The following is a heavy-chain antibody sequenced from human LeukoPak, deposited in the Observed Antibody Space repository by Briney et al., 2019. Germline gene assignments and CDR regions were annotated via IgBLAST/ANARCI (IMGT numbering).Heavy chain of an antibody. CDR3: ARVALLGYYFDY. Sequence: GASVKVSCKASGYTVTSYYMHWVRQAPGQGLEWMGIINPSGGSTSYAQKFQGRVTMTRDMSTSTVYMELSSLRSEDTAVYYCARVALLGYYFDYWGQGTLVTVSS. CDR1: GYTVTSYY. D-gene: IGHD2-15*01. CDR2: INPSGGST. V-gene: IGHV1-46*01. J-gene: IGHJ4*02.